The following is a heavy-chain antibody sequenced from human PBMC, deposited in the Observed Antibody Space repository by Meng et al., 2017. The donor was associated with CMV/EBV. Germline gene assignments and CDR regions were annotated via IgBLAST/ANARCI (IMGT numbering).Heavy chain of an antibody. Sequence: SETLSLTCAVYGGSFSGYYWSWIRQPPGKGLEWIGEINHSRSTNYNPSLKSRVTIPVDTSKNQFSLKLSSVTAADTAVYYCARGVRPGYCSSTSCYTGRPFHYYYYGMDVWGQGTTVTVSS. V-gene: IGHV4-34*01. J-gene: IGHJ6*02. D-gene: IGHD2-2*02. CDR3: ARGVRPGYCSSTSCYTGRPFHYYYYGMDV. CDR1: GGSFSGYY. CDR2: INHSRST.